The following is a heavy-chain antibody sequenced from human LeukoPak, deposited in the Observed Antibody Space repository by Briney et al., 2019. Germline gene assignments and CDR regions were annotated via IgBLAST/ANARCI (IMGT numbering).Heavy chain of an antibody. D-gene: IGHD7-27*01. CDR1: GFTFSTYT. Sequence: GGSLRLSCAASGFTFSTYTMYWVRHPPGKRPEWVSIIGSSGGGIHYADSVKGRFTISRDNSKNALYLQMNSPRVEDTAVYYCAIDPNWGTHSWGQGVLVTVSS. J-gene: IGHJ4*02. CDR3: AIDPNWGTHS. CDR2: IGSSGGGI. V-gene: IGHV3-23*01.